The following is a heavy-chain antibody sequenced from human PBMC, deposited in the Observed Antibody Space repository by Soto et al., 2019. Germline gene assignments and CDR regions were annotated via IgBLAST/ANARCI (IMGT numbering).Heavy chain of an antibody. CDR2: TYYRSRWYS. CDR3: ARAEEDSDYYYYGMDV. D-gene: IGHD2-15*01. Sequence: SQTLSLTCVGSGDTVSSNSVAWNWVRQSPSRGLEWLGRTYYRSRWYSDYAVSVRSRIDINADTSKNQVSLQLNSVTPEDTAVYYCARAEEDSDYYYYGMDVWGQGTTVTVSS. CDR1: GDTVSSNSVA. V-gene: IGHV6-1*01. J-gene: IGHJ6*02.